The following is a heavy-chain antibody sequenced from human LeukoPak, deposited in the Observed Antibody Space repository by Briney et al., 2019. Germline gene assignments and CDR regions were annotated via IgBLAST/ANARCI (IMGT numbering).Heavy chain of an antibody. D-gene: IGHD6-13*01. Sequence: SETLSLTCTVSGGSVSSSSYYWGWIRQPPGKGLEWIGSIHYSGSTYYNPSLKSRVTISVDTSKSQFSLKLSSVTAADTAVHYCARRYSSSWWYFANWGQGTLVTVSS. CDR2: IHYSGST. CDR3: ARRYSSSWWYFAN. V-gene: IGHV4-39*01. J-gene: IGHJ4*02. CDR1: GGSVSSSSYY.